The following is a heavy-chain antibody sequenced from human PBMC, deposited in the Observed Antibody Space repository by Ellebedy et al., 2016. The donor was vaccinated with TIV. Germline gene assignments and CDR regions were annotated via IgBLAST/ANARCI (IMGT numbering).Heavy chain of an antibody. CDR1: VPSITGYH. J-gene: IGHJ4*02. Sequence: SETLSLXCEIDVPSITGYHWAWVRQPPGKGLAWIGDVHHRGGARYISSLKGRVTISLDTSRKEFSLYITSVSAADTALYFCARGSMVRGLAGWGQGTLVTVSS. V-gene: IGHV4-34*01. CDR2: VHHRGGA. CDR3: ARGSMVRGLAG. D-gene: IGHD3-10*01.